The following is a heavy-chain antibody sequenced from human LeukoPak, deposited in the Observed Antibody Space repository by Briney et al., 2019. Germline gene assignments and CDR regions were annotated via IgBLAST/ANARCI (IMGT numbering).Heavy chain of an antibody. D-gene: IGHD2/OR15-2a*01. J-gene: IGHJ6*03. CDR2: IIPIFGTA. Sequence: ASVKVSCKASGGTFSSYAISWVRQAPGQGLEWMGGIIPIFGTANYAQKFQGRVTITADKSTSTAYMELSSLRSEDTAVYYCARGTTGGYHYYYYMDVWGKGTTVTVSS. CDR1: GGTFSSYA. V-gene: IGHV1-69*06. CDR3: ARGTTGGYHYYYYMDV.